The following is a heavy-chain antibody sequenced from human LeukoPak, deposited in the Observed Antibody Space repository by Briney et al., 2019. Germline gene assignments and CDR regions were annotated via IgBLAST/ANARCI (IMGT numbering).Heavy chain of an antibody. CDR1: GVSPGTRGVW. Sequence: SGPTLVNPPPSLTLTGTSSGVSPGTRGVWVSWIRQPPGKALAWLTRIAWDDYIYYSTTPKTRLTITKDTSKTQVVLKMPNIDPVDTATYYCARIRPGDPTHYYNYMDVWGKGTTVTVSS. CDR2: IAWDDYI. D-gene: IGHD7-27*01. V-gene: IGHV2-70*11. J-gene: IGHJ6*03. CDR3: ARIRPGDPTHYYNYMDV.